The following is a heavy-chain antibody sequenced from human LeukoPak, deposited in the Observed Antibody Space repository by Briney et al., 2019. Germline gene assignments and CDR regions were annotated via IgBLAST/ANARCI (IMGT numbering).Heavy chain of an antibody. CDR2: IYYTENT. CDR1: GGSISSYY. V-gene: IGHV4-59*08. Sequence: SETLSLTCTVSGGSISSYYWSWIRQPPGKGLEWIGYIYYTENTNYNPSLKSRVTISVDTSRNQFSLKLSSVTAADTAVYYCARPGMYCSGGNCRSHDAFDIWGQGTMVTVSS. D-gene: IGHD2-15*01. J-gene: IGHJ3*02. CDR3: ARPGMYCSGGNCRSHDAFDI.